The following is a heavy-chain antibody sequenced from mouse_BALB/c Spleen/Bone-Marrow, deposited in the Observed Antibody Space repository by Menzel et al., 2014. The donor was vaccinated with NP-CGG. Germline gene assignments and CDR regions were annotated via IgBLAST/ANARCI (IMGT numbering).Heavy chain of an antibody. J-gene: IGHJ4*01. CDR2: ISYSGNT. CDR3: ARWGDYDLYAMDY. V-gene: IGHV3-2*02. D-gene: IGHD2-4*01. Sequence: VQLKDSGPGLVKPSQSLSLTCTVTGYSITSDYAWNWIRQFPGNKLEWMGYISYSGNTNYNPSLKSRISITRDTSKNQFFLHLNSVTTEDTATYYCARWGDYDLYAMDYWGQGTSVTASS. CDR1: GYSITSDYA.